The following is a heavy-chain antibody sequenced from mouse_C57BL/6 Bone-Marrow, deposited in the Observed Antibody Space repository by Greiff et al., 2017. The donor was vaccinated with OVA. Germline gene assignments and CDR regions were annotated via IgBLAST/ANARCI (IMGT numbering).Heavy chain of an antibody. D-gene: IGHD3-3*01. CDR2: INPYNGGT. V-gene: IGHV1-19*01. J-gene: IGHJ2*01. CDR1: GYTFTDYY. Sequence: EVQLQQSGPVLVKPGASVKMSCKASGYTFTDYYMNWVKQSHGKSLEWIGVINPYNGGTSYNQKFKGKATLTADKSSSTAYMELRSLTSEDSAVYFCARWGWGDYWGQGTTLTVSS. CDR3: ARWGWGDY.